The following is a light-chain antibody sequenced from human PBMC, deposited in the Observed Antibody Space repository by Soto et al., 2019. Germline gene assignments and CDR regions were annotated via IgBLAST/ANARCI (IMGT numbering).Light chain of an antibody. CDR2: DVS. J-gene: IGLJ1*01. Sequence: QSFLTQPRSVSGSPGQSVTISCTGTSSDVGIYNYVSWYQQHPGKAPKLMIYDVSKRPSGVPDRFSGSKSGNTASLTISGLQAEDEADYYCCSYAGSYTLGVFGTGTKVTVL. CDR3: CSYAGSYTLGV. V-gene: IGLV2-11*01. CDR1: SSDVGIYNY.